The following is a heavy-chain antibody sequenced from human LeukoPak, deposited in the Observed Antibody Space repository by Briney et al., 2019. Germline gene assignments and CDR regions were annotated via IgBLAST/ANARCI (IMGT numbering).Heavy chain of an antibody. Sequence: ASETLSLTCGVSGGSVPSTNWWTWIRQPPGKGLEWIGEVHLDGRTNFNPSLKSRLTMSVDLSENHVSLKLTSVTAADTAVYYCAREDGFYRPLDCSGQGTLVTASS. D-gene: IGHD6-25*01. V-gene: IGHV4-4*02. CDR3: AREDGFYRPLDC. CDR1: GGSVPSTNW. J-gene: IGHJ4*02. CDR2: VHLDGRT.